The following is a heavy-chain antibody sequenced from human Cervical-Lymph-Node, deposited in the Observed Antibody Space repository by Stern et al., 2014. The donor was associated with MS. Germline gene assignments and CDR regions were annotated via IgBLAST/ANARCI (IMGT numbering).Heavy chain of an antibody. Sequence: MQLVESGAEVKKPGSSVKVSCKAFGGTFRSYTMSWVRQAPGQGLEWMGRSTPIFGTANYAQKFQDRVTITADKFTSTAYMALNSLRSEDTAVYYCAREALLGGNYYALDVWGQGTTVTVSS. J-gene: IGHJ6*02. D-gene: IGHD2-15*01. CDR3: AREALLGGNYYALDV. V-gene: IGHV1-69*06. CDR2: STPIFGTA. CDR1: GGTFRSYT.